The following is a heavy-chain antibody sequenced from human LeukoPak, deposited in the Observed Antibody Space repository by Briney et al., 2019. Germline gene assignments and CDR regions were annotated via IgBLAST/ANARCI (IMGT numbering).Heavy chain of an antibody. D-gene: IGHD1-14*01. CDR2: INHSGST. V-gene: IGHV4-38-2*02. CDR1: GYSISSGYY. CDR3: ARVWVNLGADY. Sequence: SETLSLTCTVSGYSISSGYYWGWIRQPPGKGLEWIGEINHSGSTNYNPSLKSRVTISVDTSKNQFSLTLTSVTAADTAVYYCARVWVNLGADYWGQGTLVTVSS. J-gene: IGHJ4*02.